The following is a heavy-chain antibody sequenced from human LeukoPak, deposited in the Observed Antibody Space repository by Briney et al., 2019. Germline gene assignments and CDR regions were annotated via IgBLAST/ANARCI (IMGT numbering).Heavy chain of an antibody. V-gene: IGHV3-11*01. CDR1: GFTFSDYY. CDR3: ARGNMIVVAFDAFDI. Sequence: GGSLRLSCAASGFTFSDYYMSWIRQAPGKGPEWVSYISSSGSTIYYADSVKGRFTISRDNAKNSLYLQMNSLRAEDTAVYYCARGNMIVVAFDAFDIWGQGTMVTVSS. CDR2: ISSSGSTI. J-gene: IGHJ3*02. D-gene: IGHD3-22*01.